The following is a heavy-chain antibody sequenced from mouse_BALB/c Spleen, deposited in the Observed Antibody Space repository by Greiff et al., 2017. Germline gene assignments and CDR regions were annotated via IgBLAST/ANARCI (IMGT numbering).Heavy chain of an antibody. CDR2: IYPGDGDT. J-gene: IGHJ2*01. D-gene: IGHD2-2*01. CDR1: GYAFSSYW. Sequence: VQLQQSGAELVRPGSSVKISCKASGYAFSSYWMNWVKQRPGQGLEWIGQIYPGDGDTNYNGKFKGKATLTADKSSSTAYMQLSSLTSEDSAVYFCARDGYDEGGFDYWGQGTTLTVSS. V-gene: IGHV1-80*01. CDR3: ARDGYDEGGFDY.